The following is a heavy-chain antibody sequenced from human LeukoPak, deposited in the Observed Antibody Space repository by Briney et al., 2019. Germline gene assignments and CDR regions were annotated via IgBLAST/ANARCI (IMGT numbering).Heavy chain of an antibody. D-gene: IGHD6-6*01. Sequence: GGSLRLSCAASGFTFSSYSMNWVRQAPGKGLEWVSYISSSSSTIYYADSVRGRFTISRDNAKNSLYLQMNSLRDEDTAVYYCARGSHRGPSQLEDFDYWGQGTLVTVPS. CDR2: ISSSSSTI. V-gene: IGHV3-48*02. CDR3: ARGSHRGPSQLEDFDY. J-gene: IGHJ4*02. CDR1: GFTFSSYS.